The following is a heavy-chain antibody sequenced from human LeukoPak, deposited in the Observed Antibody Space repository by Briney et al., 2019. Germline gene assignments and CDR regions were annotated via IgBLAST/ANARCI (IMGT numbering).Heavy chain of an antibody. V-gene: IGHV6-1*01. D-gene: IGHD6-13*01. CDR3: ARGFRYDSSSWAYYYYGMDV. CDR1: GDSVSSNSAA. Sequence: SQTLSLTCAISGDSVSSNSAAWNWIRQSPSRGLEWLGRTYYRSKWYNDYAVSVKSRITINPDTPKNQFSLQLNSVTPEDTAVYYCARGFRYDSSSWAYYYYGMDVWGQGTTVTVSS. J-gene: IGHJ6*02. CDR2: TYYRSKWYN.